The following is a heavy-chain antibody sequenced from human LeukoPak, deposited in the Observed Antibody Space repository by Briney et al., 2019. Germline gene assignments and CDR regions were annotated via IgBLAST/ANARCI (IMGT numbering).Heavy chain of an antibody. CDR3: ARVQPHRIYYDNSDYPTRNDY. CDR1: GGTFSSYA. V-gene: IGHV1-18*01. J-gene: IGHJ4*02. CDR2: ISVYNGNT. Sequence: RASVKVSCKASGGTFSSYAISWVRQAPGQGLEWMGWISVYNGNTNYVQKFQGRVTMTTDTSTSTAYMELRSLRSDDTAVYYCARVQPHRIYYDNSDYPTRNDYWGQGTLVTVSS. D-gene: IGHD3-22*01.